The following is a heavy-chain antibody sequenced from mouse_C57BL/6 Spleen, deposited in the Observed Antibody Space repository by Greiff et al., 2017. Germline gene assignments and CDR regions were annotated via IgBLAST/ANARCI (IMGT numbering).Heavy chain of an antibody. CDR3: ARGGWRWYFDV. D-gene: IGHD2-3*01. CDR2: ISSGSSTI. J-gene: IGHJ1*03. V-gene: IGHV5-17*01. Sequence: EVQLQESGGGLVKPGGSLKLPCAASGFTFSDYGMHWVRQAPEKGLEWVAYISSGSSTIYYADTVKGRFTISRDNAKNTLFLQMTSLRSEDTAMYYCARGGWRWYFDVWGTGTTVTVSS. CDR1: GFTFSDYG.